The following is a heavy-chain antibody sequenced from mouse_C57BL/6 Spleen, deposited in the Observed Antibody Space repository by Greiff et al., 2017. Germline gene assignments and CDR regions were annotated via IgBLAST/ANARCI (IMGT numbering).Heavy chain of an antibody. CDR1: GYAFSSYW. V-gene: IGHV1-80*01. Sequence: QVQLQQSGAELVKPGASVKISCKASGYAFSSYWMNWVKQRPGKGLEWIGQIYPGDGDTNYNGKFKGKATLTADKSSSTAYMQLSSLTSEDSAVYFCARGGITTVDWPYYAMDYWGQGTSVTVSS. CDR2: IYPGDGDT. D-gene: IGHD1-1*01. CDR3: ARGGITTVDWPYYAMDY. J-gene: IGHJ4*01.